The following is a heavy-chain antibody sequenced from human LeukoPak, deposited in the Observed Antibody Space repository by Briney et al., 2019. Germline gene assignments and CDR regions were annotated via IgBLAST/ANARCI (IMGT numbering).Heavy chain of an antibody. J-gene: IGHJ4*02. V-gene: IGHV3-7*01. CDR1: GFTFGYFW. Sequence: GGSLRLSCAASGFTFGYFWMSWVRQAPGRGLQWVAGMKGDGSLIHYVDSVKGRFTISRDNARNSLYLQMNSLRAEDTAIYFCARLFSGVTTFDYWGQGALVTVST. D-gene: IGHD1-1*01. CDR3: ARLFSGVTTFDY. CDR2: MKGDGSLI.